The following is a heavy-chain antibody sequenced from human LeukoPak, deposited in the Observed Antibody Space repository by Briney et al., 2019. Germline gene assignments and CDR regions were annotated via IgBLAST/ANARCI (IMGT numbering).Heavy chain of an antibody. Sequence: PGGSLRLPCAASGFTFSSYGMHWVRQAPGKGLEWVAVISYDGSNKYYADSVKGRFTISRDNSKNTLYLQMNSLRAEDTAVYYCAKDVYYYDSSGYLFDYWGQGTLVTVSS. V-gene: IGHV3-30*18. J-gene: IGHJ4*02. D-gene: IGHD3-22*01. CDR2: ISYDGSNK. CDR3: AKDVYYYDSSGYLFDY. CDR1: GFTFSSYG.